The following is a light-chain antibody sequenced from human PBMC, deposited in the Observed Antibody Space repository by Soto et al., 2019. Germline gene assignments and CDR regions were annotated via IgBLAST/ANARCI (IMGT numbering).Light chain of an antibody. J-gene: IGLJ1*01. CDR1: SSNIGAGYD. CDR2: GKS. V-gene: IGLV1-40*01. Sequence: QSALTQPPSVSGAPGQRVTVSCTGSSSNIGAGYDVHWYQQLPGTAPKLLIYGKSKRPSGVPDRFSGSKSGTSASLAITGLQAEDEADYYCQSYDSSLSGNVFGTGTKVTVL. CDR3: QSYDSSLSGNV.